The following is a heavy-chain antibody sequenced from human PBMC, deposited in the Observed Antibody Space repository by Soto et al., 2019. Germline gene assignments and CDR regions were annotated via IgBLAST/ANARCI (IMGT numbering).Heavy chain of an antibody. CDR3: ARLLVDTAMPQVDY. CDR1: GGTFSSYA. CDR2: IIPIFGTA. Sequence: SVKVSCKASGGTFSSYAISWVRQAPGQGLEWMGGIIPIFGTANYAQKFQGRVTITADESTSTAYMELSSLRSEDTAVYYCARLLVDTAMPQVDYWGQGTLVTVS. J-gene: IGHJ4*02. V-gene: IGHV1-69*13. D-gene: IGHD5-18*01.